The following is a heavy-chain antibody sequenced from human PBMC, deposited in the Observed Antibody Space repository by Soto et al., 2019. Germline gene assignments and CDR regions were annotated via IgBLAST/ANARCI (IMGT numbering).Heavy chain of an antibody. J-gene: IGHJ4*02. CDR3: ARGGRIQPGDY. Sequence: QVQLQESGPGLVKPSETLSLTCTVSGGSISSYYWSWIRQPPGKGLEWIGYIYYSGSTNYNPSLKSRVTISVDTSKNQFSLKLSSVTAADTAVYYCARGGRIQPGDYWGQGTLVSVSS. CDR2: IYYSGST. CDR1: GGSISSYY. D-gene: IGHD5-18*01. V-gene: IGHV4-59*01.